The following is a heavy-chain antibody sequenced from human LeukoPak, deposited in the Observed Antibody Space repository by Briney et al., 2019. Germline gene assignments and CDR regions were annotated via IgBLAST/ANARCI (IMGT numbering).Heavy chain of an antibody. CDR2: IYYSGST. Sequence: SETLSLTCTVSGGSISSSSYYWGWIRQPPGKGLEWIGSIYYSGSTYYNPSLKSRVTISVDTSKNQFSLKLSSVTAADTAVYYCARRVKLGTRYYYYYYYMDVWGKGTTVTVSS. J-gene: IGHJ6*03. D-gene: IGHD1-1*01. V-gene: IGHV4-39*07. CDR3: ARRVKLGTRYYYYYYYMDV. CDR1: GGSISSSSYY.